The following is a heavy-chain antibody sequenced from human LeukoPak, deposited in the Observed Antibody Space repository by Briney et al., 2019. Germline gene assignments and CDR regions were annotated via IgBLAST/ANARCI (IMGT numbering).Heavy chain of an antibody. J-gene: IGHJ4*02. CDR3: GGDWKLDY. D-gene: IGHD2-21*01. CDR2: IGDNGGDT. CDR1: GFTFNNYA. V-gene: IGHV3-23*01. Sequence: GGSLRLSCAASGFTFNNYAMSWVRQAPGKGLEWVAAIGDNGGDTKYAVSVKGRFTISRDNSRSALYLQMNTLRVEDTAIYYCGGDWKLDYWGQGTLVTVSS.